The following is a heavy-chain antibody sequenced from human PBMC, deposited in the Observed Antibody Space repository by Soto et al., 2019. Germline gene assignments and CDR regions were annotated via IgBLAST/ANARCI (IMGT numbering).Heavy chain of an antibody. D-gene: IGHD2-15*01. V-gene: IGHV4-59*01. CDR2: IYYSGST. CDR1: GGSISSYY. CDR3: ASCSGGSCYPSPYYYYGMDV. Sequence: TLSLTCTVSGGSISSYYWSRIRQPPGKGLEWIGYIYYSGSTNYNPSLKSRVTISVDTSKNQFSLKLSSVTAADTAVYYCASCSGGSCYPSPYYYYGMDVWGQGTTVTVSS. J-gene: IGHJ6*02.